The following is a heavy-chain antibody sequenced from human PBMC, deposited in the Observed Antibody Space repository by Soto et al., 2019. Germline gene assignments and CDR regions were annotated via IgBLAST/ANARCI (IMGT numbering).Heavy chain of an antibody. J-gene: IGHJ6*02. V-gene: IGHV4-31*03. CDR3: ARSDCSGGSCYSFYYYGMDV. D-gene: IGHD2-15*01. CDR2: IYYSGST. Sequence: QVQLQESGPGLVKPSQTLSLTCTVSGGSISSGGYYSSWIRQHPGKGLEWIGYIYYSGSTYYNPSLKSRVTISVDTSKNQFSLKLSSVTAADTAVYYCARSDCSGGSCYSFYYYGMDVWGQGTTVTVSS. CDR1: GGSISSGGYY.